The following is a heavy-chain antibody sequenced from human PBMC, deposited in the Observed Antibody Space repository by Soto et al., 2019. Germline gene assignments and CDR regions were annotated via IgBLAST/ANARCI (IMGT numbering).Heavy chain of an antibody. CDR1: GFTFSSYA. D-gene: IGHD3-3*01. J-gene: IGHJ4*02. CDR3: AKCKGVTIFGVVKKYYFDY. V-gene: IGHV3-23*01. Sequence: GESLKISCAASGFTFSSYAMSWVRQAPGKGLEWVSAISGSGGSTYYADSVKGRFTISRDNSKNTLYLQMNSLRAEDTAVYYCAKCKGVTIFGVVKKYYFDYWGQGTLVTVSS. CDR2: ISGSGGST.